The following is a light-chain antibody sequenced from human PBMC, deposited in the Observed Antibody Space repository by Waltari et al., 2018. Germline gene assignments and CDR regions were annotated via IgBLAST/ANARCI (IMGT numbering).Light chain of an antibody. CDR3: LQYNNWPPYT. CDR2: GAS. Sequence: EIVMTQPPATLSVSPGERATLPSRASQRISSNLAWYQQKPGQAPRLLIYGASTRASGISARFSGSGSGTEFTLTISSLQSEDFAVYYCLQYNNWPPYTFGQGTKLEI. V-gene: IGKV3-15*01. CDR1: QRISSN. J-gene: IGKJ2*01.